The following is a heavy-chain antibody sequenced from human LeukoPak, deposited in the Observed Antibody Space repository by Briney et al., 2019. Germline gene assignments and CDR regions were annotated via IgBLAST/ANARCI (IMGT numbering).Heavy chain of an antibody. V-gene: IGHV4-59*11. J-gene: IGHJ5*02. CDR1: GGSISSHY. CDR2: IYYSGST. D-gene: IGHD3-22*01. Sequence: SETLSLTCTVSGGSISSHYWSWIRQPPGKGLEWIGYIYYSGSTNYNPSLKSRVTISVDTSKNQFSLKLSSVTAADTAVYYCARGPTSSGSYNWFDPWGQGTLSPSPQ. CDR3: ARGPTSSGSYNWFDP.